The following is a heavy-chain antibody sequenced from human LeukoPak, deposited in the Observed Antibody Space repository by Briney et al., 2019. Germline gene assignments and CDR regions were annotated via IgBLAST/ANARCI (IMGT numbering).Heavy chain of an antibody. V-gene: IGHV3-7*01. J-gene: IGHJ4*02. D-gene: IGHD3-10*01. Sequence: GGSLRLSCAASGFTFSGYWMSWVRQAPGKGLEWVANIKQDGSEKYYVDSVKGRFTISRDNAKNSLYLQMNSLRAEDTAVYYCARVTMVRGVNYDYWGQGTLVTVSS. CDR2: IKQDGSEK. CDR3: ARVTMVRGVNYDY. CDR1: GFTFSGYW.